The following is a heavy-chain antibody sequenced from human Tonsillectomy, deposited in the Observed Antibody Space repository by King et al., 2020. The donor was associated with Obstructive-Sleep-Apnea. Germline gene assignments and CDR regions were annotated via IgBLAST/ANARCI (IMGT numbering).Heavy chain of an antibody. V-gene: IGHV1-46*01. CDR2: INPSGGST. CDR3: ARTVCVGGWYVPDGYAFDI. J-gene: IGHJ3*02. CDR1: GYTFTNYY. D-gene: IGHD6-19*01. Sequence: VQLVQSGAEVKKPGASVKVSCKASGYTFTNYYIHWVRQAPGQGLEWMGIINPSGGSTNYAQNFQGRVTMTRDTSTSKVYMELSSLRSEDTAVYYCARTVCVGGWYVPDGYAFDIWGQGTMVTVSS.